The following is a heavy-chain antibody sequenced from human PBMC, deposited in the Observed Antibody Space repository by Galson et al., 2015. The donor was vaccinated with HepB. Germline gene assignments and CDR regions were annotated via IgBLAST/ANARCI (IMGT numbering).Heavy chain of an antibody. CDR3: ARTFGAYYDFWSGYYYFDY. CDR2: INHSGST. V-gene: IGHV4-39*07. J-gene: IGHJ4*02. CDR1: GGSISSGSYY. Sequence: ETLSLTCTVSGGSISSGSYYWSWIRQPPGKGLEWIGEINHSGSTNYNPSLKSRVTISVDTSKNQFSLKLSSVTAADTAVYYCARTFGAYYDFWSGYYYFDYWGQGTLVTVSS. D-gene: IGHD3-3*01.